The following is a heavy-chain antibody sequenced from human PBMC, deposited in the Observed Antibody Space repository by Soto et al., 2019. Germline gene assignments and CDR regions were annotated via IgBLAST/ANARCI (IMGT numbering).Heavy chain of an antibody. J-gene: IGHJ6*02. V-gene: IGHV4-59*01. CDR2: LYYGRSA. CDR1: GNSISSYY. CDR3: ARGIEGWYRGRYYYGMDV. Sequence: PSETLSLSCAVSGNSISSYYCMWIRQPPGKGLESIGYLYYGRSANYNPSLKSRVTLSVDTSTNQFSLKLSSVTAADTAVYYCARGIEGWYRGRYYYGMDVWGQSTTVTVSS. D-gene: IGHD6-19*01.